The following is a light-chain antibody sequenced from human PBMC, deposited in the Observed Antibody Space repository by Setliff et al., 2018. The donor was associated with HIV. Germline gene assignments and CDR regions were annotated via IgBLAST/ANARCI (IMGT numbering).Light chain of an antibody. CDR1: NIGSKS. Sequence: SYELTQPPSVSVAPGKTARITCGENNIGSKSVHWYQQKPGQAPVLVISYDSDRPSGIPERFSGSNSGNTATLTISRVEAGDEADYYCQVWDSSSDHPYVFGTGTKVTVL. CDR2: YDS. J-gene: IGLJ1*01. CDR3: QVWDSSSDHPYV. V-gene: IGLV3-21*04.